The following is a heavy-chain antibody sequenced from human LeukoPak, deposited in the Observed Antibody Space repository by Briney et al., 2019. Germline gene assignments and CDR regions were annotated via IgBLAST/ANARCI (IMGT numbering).Heavy chain of an antibody. V-gene: IGHV3-53*01. CDR1: GFTVSSNY. J-gene: IGHJ5*02. CDR2: IYSGGST. D-gene: IGHD3-10*01. Sequence: GGSLRLSCAASGFTVSSNYMSWVRQAPGKGLEWVSVIYSGGSTYYADSVKGRFTISRDNSKNTLYLQMNSLRAEDTAVYYCARAVYHYGSGSPNWFDPWGQGTLVTVSS. CDR3: ARAVYHYGSGSPNWFDP.